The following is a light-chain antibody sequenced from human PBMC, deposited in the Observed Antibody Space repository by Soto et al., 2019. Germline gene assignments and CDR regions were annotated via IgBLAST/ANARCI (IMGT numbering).Light chain of an antibody. CDR1: SSNIGSHT. V-gene: IGLV1-44*01. J-gene: IGLJ2*01. CDR3: AAWDGSLNGVV. Sequence: QSVLTQPPSASGTPGQRVTISCSGSSSNIGSHTVNWYQQLPGTAPRLLIYNTYYRPSGVPDRFSGSKSGTSASLAISGLQSEDEADYYCAAWDGSLNGVVFGGATQLTVL. CDR2: NTY.